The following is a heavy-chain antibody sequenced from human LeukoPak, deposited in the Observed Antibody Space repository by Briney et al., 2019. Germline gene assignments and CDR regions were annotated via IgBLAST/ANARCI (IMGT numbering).Heavy chain of an antibody. J-gene: IGHJ6*03. D-gene: IGHD4-17*01. CDR2: INWNGGST. Sequence: GGSLRLSCAASGFTFDDYGMSWVRQAPGKGLEWVSGINWNGGSTGYADSVKGRFTISRDNSKNTLYLQMNSLRAEDTAVYYCAKDLRATVTPDYYMDVWGKGTTVTVSS. CDR3: AKDLRATVTPDYYMDV. V-gene: IGHV3-20*04. CDR1: GFTFDDYG.